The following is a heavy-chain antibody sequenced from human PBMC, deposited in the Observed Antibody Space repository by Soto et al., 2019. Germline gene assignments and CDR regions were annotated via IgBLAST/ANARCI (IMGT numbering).Heavy chain of an antibody. CDR2: IYYSGST. CDR3: ARHGARNWFDP. Sequence: SETLSLTCIVSGGSISSSSYYWGWIRQPPGKGLEWTGSIYYSGSTYHNPSLKSRVTISVDTSKNQFSLKLSSVTAADTAVFYCARHGARNWFDPWGQGTLVTVSS. CDR1: GGSISSSSYY. D-gene: IGHD6-6*01. J-gene: IGHJ5*02. V-gene: IGHV4-39*01.